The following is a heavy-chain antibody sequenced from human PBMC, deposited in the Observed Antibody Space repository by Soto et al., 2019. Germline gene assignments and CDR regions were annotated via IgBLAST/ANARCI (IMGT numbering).Heavy chain of an antibody. D-gene: IGHD3-22*01. Sequence: SETLSLTCTVSGGSISSGGYYWSWIRQHPGKGLEWIGYIYYSGSTYYNPSLKSRVTISVDTSKNQFSLKLSSVTAADTAVYYCARGYDSRAAAPLDYWGQGILVTVSS. J-gene: IGHJ4*02. CDR2: IYYSGST. V-gene: IGHV4-31*03. CDR1: GGSISSGGYY. CDR3: ARGYDSRAAAPLDY.